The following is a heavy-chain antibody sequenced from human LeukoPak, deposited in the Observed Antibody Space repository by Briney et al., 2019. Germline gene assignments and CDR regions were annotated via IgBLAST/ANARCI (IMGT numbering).Heavy chain of an antibody. CDR3: ARLLVGVITTHSGDC. CDR1: GASISSGDYY. CDR2: IYYSGST. Sequence: PSETLSLTCTVSGASISSGDYYWSWIRQPPGKGLECIGHIYYSGSTYYNPSLKSRVTISVDTSKNQFSLKLSSVTAADTAVYYCARLLVGVITTHSGDCWGQGTLVTVSS. J-gene: IGHJ4*02. V-gene: IGHV4-30-4*01. D-gene: IGHD3-22*01.